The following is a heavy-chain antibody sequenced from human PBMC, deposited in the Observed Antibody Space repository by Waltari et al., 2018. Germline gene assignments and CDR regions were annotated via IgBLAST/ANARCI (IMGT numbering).Heavy chain of an antibody. V-gene: IGHV1-69-2*01. Sequence: EVQLVQSGAEVKKPGATVKISCKVSGYTFTDYYMHWVQQAPGKGLEWMGLVDPEEGETIYAEKFQGRVTITADTSTDTAYMELSSLRSEDTAVYYCATDLFGPYSSSRAALRYWGQGTLVTVSS. CDR3: ATDLFGPYSSSRAALRY. CDR2: VDPEEGET. J-gene: IGHJ4*02. CDR1: GYTFTDYY. D-gene: IGHD6-13*01.